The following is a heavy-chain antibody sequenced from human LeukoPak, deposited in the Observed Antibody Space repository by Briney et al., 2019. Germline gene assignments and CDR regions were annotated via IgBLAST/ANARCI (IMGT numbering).Heavy chain of an antibody. CDR1: GFTFSSYD. CDR2: SGGDGGST. CDR3: AKALNYWYFDL. J-gene: IGHJ2*01. V-gene: IGHV3-23*01. Sequence: GGSLRLSCAASGFTFSSYDMSWVRQAPGKGLEWVSASGGDGGSTYADSVKGRFTISRDNSKNTLYLQLNSLRAEDTATYYCAKALNYWYFDLWGRGNLVTVSS.